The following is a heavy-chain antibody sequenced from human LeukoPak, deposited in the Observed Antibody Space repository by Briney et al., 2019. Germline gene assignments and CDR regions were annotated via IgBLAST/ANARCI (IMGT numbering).Heavy chain of an antibody. J-gene: IGHJ6*02. Sequence: GGSLRLSCTASGXTFSSYWVSWVRQTPEKGLEWVANIKQDGSEQVYVDSVKGRFTISRDNAKSSLYLQMNSLRAEDTAVYYCARDPYSSSWSYGMDVWGQGTTVTVSS. CDR2: IKQDGSEQ. CDR3: ARDPYSSSWSYGMDV. V-gene: IGHV3-7*05. D-gene: IGHD6-13*01. CDR1: GXTFSSYW.